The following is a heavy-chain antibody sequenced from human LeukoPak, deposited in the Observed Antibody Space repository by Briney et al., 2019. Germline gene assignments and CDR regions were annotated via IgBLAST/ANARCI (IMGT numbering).Heavy chain of an antibody. CDR2: IYYSGST. J-gene: IGHJ4*02. CDR1: GGSISSSSYY. CDR3: ARDGARMITFGGVIVD. D-gene: IGHD3-16*02. V-gene: IGHV4-39*07. Sequence: SETLSLTCTVSGGSISSSSYYWGWIRQPPGKGLEWIGSIYYSGSTYYNPSLKSRVTISVDTSKNQFSLKLSSVTAADTAVYYCARDGARMITFGGVIVDWGQGTLVTVSS.